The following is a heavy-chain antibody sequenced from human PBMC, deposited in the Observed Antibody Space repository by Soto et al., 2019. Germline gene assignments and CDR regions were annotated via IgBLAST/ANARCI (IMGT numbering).Heavy chain of an antibody. V-gene: IGHV3-30-3*01. J-gene: IGHJ6*02. D-gene: IGHD2-8*01. CDR3: ARDIGHCTNGVCYTGGYYYYYGMDV. CDR1: GFTFSSYA. CDR2: ISYDGSNK. Sequence: QVQLVESGGGVVQPGRSLRLSCAASGFTFSSYAMHWVRQAPGKGLEWVAVISYDGSNKYYADSVKGRFTISRDNSKNTLYLQMNSLRAEDTAVYYCARDIGHCTNGVCYTGGYYYYYGMDVWGQGTTVTVSS.